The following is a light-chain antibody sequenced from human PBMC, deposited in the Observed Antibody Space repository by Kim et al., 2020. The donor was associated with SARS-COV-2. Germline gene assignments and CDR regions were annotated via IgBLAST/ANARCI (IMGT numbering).Light chain of an antibody. Sequence: LTQPPSVSVSPGQTASITCSGDKLGDKYACWYQQKPGQSPVLVIYQDSKRPSGIPERFSGSNSGNTATLTISGTQAMDEADYYCQAWDSSPYVFGTGT. CDR2: QDS. CDR1: KLGDKY. CDR3: QAWDSSPYV. J-gene: IGLJ1*01. V-gene: IGLV3-1*01.